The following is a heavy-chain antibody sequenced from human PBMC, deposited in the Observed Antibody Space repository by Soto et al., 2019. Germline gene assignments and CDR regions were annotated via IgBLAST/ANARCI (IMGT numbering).Heavy chain of an antibody. D-gene: IGHD2-2*01. Sequence: SETLSLTCTVSGGSISSSSYYWGWIRQPPGKGLEWIGSIYYSGSTYYNPSLKSRVTISVDTSKNQFSLKLSSVTAADTAVYYCASWGNVYQLQTPPTSSYWGQGTLVTVSS. CDR2: IYYSGST. V-gene: IGHV4-39*01. CDR3: ASWGNVYQLQTPPTSSY. CDR1: GGSISSSSYY. J-gene: IGHJ4*02.